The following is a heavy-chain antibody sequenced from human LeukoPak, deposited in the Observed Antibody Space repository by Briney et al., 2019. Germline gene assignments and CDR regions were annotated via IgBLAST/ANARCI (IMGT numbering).Heavy chain of an antibody. CDR1: GGSISSGGYY. D-gene: IGHD5-12*01. V-gene: IGHV4-31*03. CDR2: IYHSGST. Sequence: SQTLSLTCTVSGGSISSGGYYWSWIRQHPGKGLEWIGYIYHSGSTYYNPSLKSRVTISVDTSKNQFSLKLSSVTAADTAVYYCARRSIVATIWDAFDIWGQGTMVTVSS. J-gene: IGHJ3*02. CDR3: ARRSIVATIWDAFDI.